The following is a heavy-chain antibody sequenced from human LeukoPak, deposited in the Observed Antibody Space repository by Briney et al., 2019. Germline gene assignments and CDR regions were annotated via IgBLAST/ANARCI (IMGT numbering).Heavy chain of an antibody. CDR3: AKSPTYGSGSYSYYFDY. D-gene: IGHD3-10*01. CDR1: GFTFSTKW. Sequence: GGSLRLSCAASGFTFSTKWMHWVRQAPGRGLVWVARINGDGRITTYADSVKARFTISRDNAKNTLYLQMNSLRAEDTAVYYCAKSPTYGSGSYSYYFDYWGQGTLVTVSS. J-gene: IGHJ4*02. V-gene: IGHV3-74*03. CDR2: INGDGRIT.